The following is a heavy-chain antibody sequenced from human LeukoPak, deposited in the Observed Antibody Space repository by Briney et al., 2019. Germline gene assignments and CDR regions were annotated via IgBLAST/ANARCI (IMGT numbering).Heavy chain of an antibody. J-gene: IGHJ3*02. CDR2: IYYSGNT. CDR1: GGSISSYY. CDR3: AKSNGYGLVDI. V-gene: IGHV4-59*12. D-gene: IGHD3-10*01. Sequence: SETLSLTCTVSGGSISSYYWSWIRQPPGKGLEWIGYIYYSGNTNYNPSLKSRVTISLDTSRNQFSLNLNSVTAADTAVYYCAKSNGYGLVDIWGQGTMVTVSS.